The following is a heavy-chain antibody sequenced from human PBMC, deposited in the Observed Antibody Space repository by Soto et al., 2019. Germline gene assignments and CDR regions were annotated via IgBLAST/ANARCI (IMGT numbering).Heavy chain of an antibody. Sequence: GGSLRLSCAASGFTFSSYGMHWVRQAPGKGLEWVAVIWYDGSNKYYADSVKGRFTISRDNSKNTLYLQMSSLRAEDTAVYYCARDADYYGSGSYYNAPKWGQGTLVTVSS. V-gene: IGHV3-33*01. J-gene: IGHJ4*02. D-gene: IGHD3-10*01. CDR1: GFTFSSYG. CDR2: IWYDGSNK. CDR3: ARDADYYGSGSYYNAPK.